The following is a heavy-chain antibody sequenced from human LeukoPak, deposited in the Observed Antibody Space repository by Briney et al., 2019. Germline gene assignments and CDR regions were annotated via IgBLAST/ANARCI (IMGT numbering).Heavy chain of an antibody. CDR3: ARVGRTEYSSSNWFDP. V-gene: IGHV4-59*01. CDR1: GGSISSYY. Sequence: SETLSLTCTVSGGSISSYYWSWIRQPPGKGLEWIGYIYYSGSTNYNPSLKSRVTISVDTSKNQFSLKLSSVTAADTAVYYCARVGRTEYSSSNWFDPWGQGTLVTVSS. J-gene: IGHJ5*02. CDR2: IYYSGST. D-gene: IGHD6-6*01.